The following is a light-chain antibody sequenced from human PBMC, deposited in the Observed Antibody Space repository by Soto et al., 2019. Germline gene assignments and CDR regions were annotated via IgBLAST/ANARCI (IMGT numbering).Light chain of an antibody. CDR2: DVS. J-gene: IGLJ1*01. V-gene: IGLV2-14*03. CDR1: SSDVGRYNY. CDR3: TSFTNSGALGV. Sequence: QSALTQPASVSGSPGQSTTISCTGTSSDVGRYNYVSWYQQHPGKAPKLMIYDVSNRPSGVSNRFSGSKSGNTASLTISGLQAEDEADYYCTSFTNSGALGVFGTGTKLTVL.